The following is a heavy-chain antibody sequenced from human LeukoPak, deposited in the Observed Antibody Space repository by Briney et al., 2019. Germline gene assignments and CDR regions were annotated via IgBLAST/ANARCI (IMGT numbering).Heavy chain of an antibody. CDR2: INRGGDT. CDR3: ARGYGPGSYWVY. D-gene: IGHD3-10*01. J-gene: IGHJ4*02. V-gene: IGHV4-34*01. Sequence: SETLSLTCAVYGGSSSGNYWTWFRQPPGKGLEWIGEINRGGDTDYNPYLESRVAISVDTSKNQFSLKLSSIIAADTAVYYCARGYGPGSYWVYWGQGTLVTVSS. CDR1: GGSSSGNY.